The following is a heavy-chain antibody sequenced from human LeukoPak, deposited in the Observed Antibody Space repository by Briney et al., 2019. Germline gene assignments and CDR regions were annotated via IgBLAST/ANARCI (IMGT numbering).Heavy chain of an antibody. J-gene: IGHJ5*02. V-gene: IGHV3-74*01. CDR3: AKSNWFDP. CDR2: INTDGTDT. Sequence: GGSLRLSCGASGFIFSKQLMNWVRQAPGKGLVWVARINTDGTDTSYADSVKGRFTISRDNAKDTLYLQMNSLRPEDTAVYYCAKSNWFDPWGQGTLVTVSS. CDR1: GFIFSKQL.